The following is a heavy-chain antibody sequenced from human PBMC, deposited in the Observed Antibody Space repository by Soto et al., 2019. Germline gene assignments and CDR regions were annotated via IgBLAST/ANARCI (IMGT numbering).Heavy chain of an antibody. J-gene: IGHJ4*02. Sequence: QITLKESGPPLVKPTQTLTLTCTFSGFSLTTSGVGVGWIRQPPGKALEWLALIYGDDDKRYSPSLKTRFTITKDTSRNQVAPRMTNMDPADTGTYYWPHLTSQNRYFSAGYSDSWGQGALVTVSS. CDR3: PHLTSQNRYFSAGYSDS. CDR1: GFSLTTSGVG. D-gene: IGHD1-1*01. V-gene: IGHV2-5*02. CDR2: IYGDDDK.